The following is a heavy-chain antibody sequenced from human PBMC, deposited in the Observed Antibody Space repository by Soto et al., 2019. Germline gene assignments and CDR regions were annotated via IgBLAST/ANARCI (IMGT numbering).Heavy chain of an antibody. CDR1: GFTFSSYW. J-gene: IGHJ3*02. D-gene: IGHD3-10*01. CDR3: EREAFDGFGEFLGAFDI. V-gene: IGHV3-7*01. CDR2: IKQDGSEK. Sequence: GGSLRLSCAASGFTFSSYWMSWVRQAPGKGLEWVANIKQDGSEKYYVDSVKGRFTISRDNAKNSLYLQMNSLRAEDTAAYYCEREAFDGFGEFLGAFDIWCQGIMVTVS.